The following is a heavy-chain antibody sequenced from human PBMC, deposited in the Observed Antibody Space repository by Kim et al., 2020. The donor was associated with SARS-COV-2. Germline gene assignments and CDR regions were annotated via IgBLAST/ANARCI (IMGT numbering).Heavy chain of an antibody. CDR3: AKEDFWSAQGAFDI. CDR1: GFTFSSYG. CDR2: ISYDGSNK. J-gene: IGHJ3*02. Sequence: GGSLRLSCAASGFTFSSYGMHWVRQAPGKGLEWVAVISYDGSNKYYADSVKGRFTISRDNSKNTLYLQMNSLRAEDTAVYYCAKEDFWSAQGAFDIWGQGTMVTVSS. D-gene: IGHD3-3*01. V-gene: IGHV3-30*18.